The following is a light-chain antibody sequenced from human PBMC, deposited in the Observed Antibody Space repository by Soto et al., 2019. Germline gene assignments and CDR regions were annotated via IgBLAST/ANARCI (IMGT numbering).Light chain of an antibody. Sequence: DIQMTQSPSSLSASVGDRVTITCRASQTINTYLSWYQQKPVKAPKLLIYAASSLQSEVPSRFSGSGSGTEFTLTISSLQPEDFATYYCPPSYRTLFTFRPGTKVDIK. CDR3: PPSYRTLFT. V-gene: IGKV1-39*01. CDR1: QTINTY. J-gene: IGKJ3*01. CDR2: AAS.